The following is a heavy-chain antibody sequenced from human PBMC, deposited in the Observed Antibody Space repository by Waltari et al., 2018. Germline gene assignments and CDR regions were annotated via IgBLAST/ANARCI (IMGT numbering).Heavy chain of an antibody. CDR2: ISKSGSTI. V-gene: IGHV3-48*02. Sequence: EVQLVESGGALVQPGGSLRLSCAGSGFTFGSSHLHWVRLAPGKGLEWVSYISKSGSTIYYADSVKGRFTISRDNAESSLHLQMNSLRDEDTAVYYCARDGCSSCYSGALDIWGQGTAVTVSS. CDR1: GFTFGSSH. CDR3: ARDGCSSCYSGALDI. D-gene: IGHD2-2*02. J-gene: IGHJ3*02.